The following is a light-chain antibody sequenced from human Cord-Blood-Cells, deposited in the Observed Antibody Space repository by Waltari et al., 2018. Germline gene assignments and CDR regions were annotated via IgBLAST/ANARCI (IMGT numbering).Light chain of an antibody. J-gene: IGKJ1*01. CDR1: QSVSSY. CDR3: QQRSNWPPKWT. V-gene: IGKV3-11*01. CDR2: DAS. Sequence: EIVLTQSPATLTLSPGERATLSCRARQSVSSYLAWYQQKPGQAPRLLIYDASNRAPGIPARVSGSGSGTAFALTISSLGPEDFAVYYCQQRSNWPPKWTFGQGTKVEIK.